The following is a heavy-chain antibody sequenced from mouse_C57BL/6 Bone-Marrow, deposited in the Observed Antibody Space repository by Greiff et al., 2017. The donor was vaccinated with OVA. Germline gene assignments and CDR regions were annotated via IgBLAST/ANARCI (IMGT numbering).Heavy chain of an antibody. Sequence: QVQLQQPGAELVKPGASVKLSCKASGYTFTSYWMQWVKQRPGQGLEWIGEIDPSDSYTNYNQKFKGKATLTVDTSSSTAYMQLSSLTSEDSAVYFCARPLRCYAMDYWGQGTSVTVSS. V-gene: IGHV1-50*01. J-gene: IGHJ4*01. CDR1: GYTFTSYW. CDR2: IDPSDSYT. D-gene: IGHD1-1*01. CDR3: ARPLRCYAMDY.